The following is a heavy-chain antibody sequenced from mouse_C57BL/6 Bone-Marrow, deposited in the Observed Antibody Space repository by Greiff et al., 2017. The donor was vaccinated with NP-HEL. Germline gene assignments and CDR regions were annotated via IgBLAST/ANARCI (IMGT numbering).Heavy chain of an antibody. CDR1: GFTFSDYY. D-gene: IGHD2-12*01. CDR2: ISNGGGST. J-gene: IGHJ4*01. V-gene: IGHV5-12*01. Sequence: EVKLVESGGGLVQPGGSLKLSCAASGFTFSDYYMYWVRQTPEKRLEWVAYISNGGGSTYSPDTVKGRFTISRDNAKNTLYLQMSRLKSEDTAMYYCARGGYSCYAMDYWGQGTSVTVSS. CDR3: ARGGYSCYAMDY.